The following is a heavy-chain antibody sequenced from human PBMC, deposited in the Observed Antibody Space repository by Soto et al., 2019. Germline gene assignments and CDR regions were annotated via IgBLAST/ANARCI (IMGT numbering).Heavy chain of an antibody. J-gene: IGHJ6*02. V-gene: IGHV1-18*01. CDR1: GYTFTSYG. CDR3: ARDEHNWNYKRRYYYYGMDV. D-gene: IGHD1-7*01. Sequence: ASVKVSCKASGYTFTSYGISWVRQAPGQGLEWMGWISAYNGNTNYAQKLQGRVTMTTDTSTSTAYMELRSLRSDDTAVYYCARDEHNWNYKRRYYYYGMDVWGQGTTVTVSS. CDR2: ISAYNGNT.